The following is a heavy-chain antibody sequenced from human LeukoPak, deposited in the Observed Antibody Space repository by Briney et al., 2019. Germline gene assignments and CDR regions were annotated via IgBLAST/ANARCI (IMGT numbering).Heavy chain of an antibody. CDR2: ISYDGSNK. Sequence: GGSLRLSCAASGFTFSSYAMSWVRQAPGKGLEWVAVISYDGSNKYYADSVKGRFTIPRDNSKNTLHLQMNSLRADETAVYYCARDSSSCSSTSCYYLDLDYWGQGTLVAVSS. CDR1: GFTFSSYA. V-gene: IGHV3-30-3*01. D-gene: IGHD2-2*01. J-gene: IGHJ4*02. CDR3: ARDSSSCSSTSCYYLDLDY.